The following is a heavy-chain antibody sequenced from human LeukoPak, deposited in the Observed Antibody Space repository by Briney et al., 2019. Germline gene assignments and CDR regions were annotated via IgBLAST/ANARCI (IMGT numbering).Heavy chain of an antibody. CDR2: INPSGGST. D-gene: IGHD3-16*02. CDR1: GYTFTSYY. Sequence: ASVKVSCKASGYTFTSYYMHWVRQAPGQGLEWMGIINPSGGSTSYAQKFQGRVTMTRDTSTSTVYVELSSLRSEDTAVYYCAGTTYDYVWGSYRSPLGSWGQGTLVTVSS. CDR3: AGTTYDYVWGSYRSPLGS. V-gene: IGHV1-46*01. J-gene: IGHJ4*02.